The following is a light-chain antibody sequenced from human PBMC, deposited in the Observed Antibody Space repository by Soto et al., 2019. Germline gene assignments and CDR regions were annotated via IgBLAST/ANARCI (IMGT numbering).Light chain of an antibody. Sequence: IQMTQSPSTLSASVGDRVTVTCRASQSVGPSLAWYQQKPGKAPNLLIYGASILETGVPSRFSGSGSGTDFTLTITSLQPDDSATYYCQHYKSFPLTFGPGNKVEIK. CDR2: GAS. V-gene: IGKV1-5*01. CDR1: QSVGPS. CDR3: QHYKSFPLT. J-gene: IGKJ3*01.